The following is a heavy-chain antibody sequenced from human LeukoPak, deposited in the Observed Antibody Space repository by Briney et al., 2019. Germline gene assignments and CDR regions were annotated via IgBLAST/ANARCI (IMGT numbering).Heavy chain of an antibody. V-gene: IGHV4-34*01. D-gene: IGHD1-26*01. Sequence: PSETLSLTCAVSGESLSKYYWTWIRQSPGKGLEWMVEINHRGSTNHNPSLKSRVTLSVDTSKHQFSLKLTSVTAADAAVYYCASSVGSTDYWGQGTLVTVSS. CDR1: GESLSKYY. CDR3: ASSVGSTDY. CDR2: INHRGST. J-gene: IGHJ4*02.